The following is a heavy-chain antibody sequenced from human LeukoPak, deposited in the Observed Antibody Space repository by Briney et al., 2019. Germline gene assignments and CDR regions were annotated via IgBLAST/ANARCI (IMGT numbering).Heavy chain of an antibody. CDR1: GFTFSSES. J-gene: IGHJ4*02. Sequence: GGSLRLSCAASGFTFSSESMHWVRQAPGKGLEWVAVISYDGSKKYSADSVKGRFTISRDNSKSTVYLQMNSLTTEDTAVYYCARDSSWFDYWGQGTLVTVSS. V-gene: IGHV3-30*03. CDR2: ISYDGSKK. D-gene: IGHD6-13*01. CDR3: ARDSSWFDY.